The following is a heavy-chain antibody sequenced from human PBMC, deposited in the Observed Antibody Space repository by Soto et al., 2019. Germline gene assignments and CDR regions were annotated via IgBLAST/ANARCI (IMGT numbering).Heavy chain of an antibody. V-gene: IGHV4-39*01. Sequence: QVQLQGSGPGLVRPSETLSLTCTGSGASISTNHHNWAWVRQPPGKGLEWMGNIHYRAGTYFNPSLGSRLSMSVDTSKHQFSLKLTSVTAADTAVYYCARLPTGYPNWFDPWGQGTLVTVSS. J-gene: IGHJ5*02. CDR1: GASISTNHHN. D-gene: IGHD3-9*01. CDR2: IHYRAGT. CDR3: ARLPTGYPNWFDP.